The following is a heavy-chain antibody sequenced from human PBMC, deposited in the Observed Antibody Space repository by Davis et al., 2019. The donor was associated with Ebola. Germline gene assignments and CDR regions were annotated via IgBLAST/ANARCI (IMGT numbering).Heavy chain of an antibody. V-gene: IGHV5-51*01. Sequence: GESPKISCKGSGYRFTSYCIGWVRQLPGKGLEWMGIIYTGDSDTRYSPSFQGQVTISADKSISTAYLQWSSLKASDTAMYYCARLIWRRTDIVVVPAASWFDPWGQGTLVTVSS. D-gene: IGHD2-2*01. CDR2: IYTGDSDT. CDR1: GYRFTSYC. CDR3: ARLIWRRTDIVVVPAASWFDP. J-gene: IGHJ5*02.